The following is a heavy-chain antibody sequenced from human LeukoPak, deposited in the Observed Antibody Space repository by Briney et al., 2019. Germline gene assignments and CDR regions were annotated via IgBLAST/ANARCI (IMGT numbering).Heavy chain of an antibody. V-gene: IGHV3-7*01. CDR2: IKQDGSEK. D-gene: IGHD6-19*01. CDR1: GFTFSSYW. CDR3: TRDSGRFRLDY. Sequence: GGSLRLSCAASGFTFSSYWMSWVRQAPGKGLKWVANIKQDGSEKYYVDSVKGRFTISRDNAKNSLYLQMNSLRAEDTAVYYCTRDSGRFRLDYWGQGILVTVSS. J-gene: IGHJ4*02.